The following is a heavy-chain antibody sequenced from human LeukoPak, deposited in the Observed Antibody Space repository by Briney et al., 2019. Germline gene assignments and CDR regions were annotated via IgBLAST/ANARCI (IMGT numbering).Heavy chain of an antibody. Sequence: SETLSLTCAVYGGSFSGYYWSWIRQPPGKGLEWIGEINHSGSTNYNPSLKSRVTISVDTSKNQFSLKLSSVTAADTAVYYCVRETSGSSRTEYWGQRTLVTVSS. J-gene: IGHJ4*02. CDR2: INHSGST. CDR3: VRETSGSSRTEY. D-gene: IGHD6-13*01. CDR1: GGSFSGYY. V-gene: IGHV4-34*01.